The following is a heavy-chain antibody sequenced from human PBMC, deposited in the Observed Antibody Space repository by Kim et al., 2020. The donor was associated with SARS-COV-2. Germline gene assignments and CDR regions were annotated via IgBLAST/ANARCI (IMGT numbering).Heavy chain of an antibody. J-gene: IGHJ6*02. CDR3: ARASRPYSSGWYSWYYYYYGMDV. D-gene: IGHD6-19*01. CDR1: GYTFTSYD. V-gene: IGHV1-8*01. CDR2: MNPNSGNT. Sequence: ASVKVSCKASGYTFTSYDINWVRQATGQGLEWMGWMNPNSGNTGYAQKFQGRVTMTRNTSISTAYMELSSLRSEDTAVYYCARASRPYSSGWYSWYYYYYGMDVWGQGTTVTVSS.